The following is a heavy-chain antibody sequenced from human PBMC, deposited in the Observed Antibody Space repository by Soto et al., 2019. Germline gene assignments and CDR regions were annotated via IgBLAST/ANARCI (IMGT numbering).Heavy chain of an antibody. J-gene: IGHJ4*02. CDR3: ARFFLYSYGYDPGLLDY. V-gene: IGHV5-51*01. CDR2: IYPADSDT. Sequence: GAALKISWKGSGYSFTSYLLGWVRQMPGKGLEWMGIIYPADSDTRYSPSFQGQVTLSADKSISTAYLQWSSLKASDTAMYYCARFFLYSYGYDPGLLDYWVRGTLDTVSS. CDR1: GYSFTSYL. D-gene: IGHD5-18*01.